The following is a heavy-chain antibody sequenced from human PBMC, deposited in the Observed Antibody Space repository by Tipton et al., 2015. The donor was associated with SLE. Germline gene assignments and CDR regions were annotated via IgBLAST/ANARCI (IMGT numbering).Heavy chain of an antibody. CDR3: AKSGGRSVSIYDS. Sequence: FLRLSCAASGFTFSTYGMHWVRQAPGKGLEWVAVIWYDGSYKYYADSVKGRFTISRDNSKNTLYLQMNSLRAEDTAVYYCAKSGGRSVSIYDSWGPGTFVSVAS. V-gene: IGHV3-33*06. CDR2: IWYDGSYK. CDR1: GFTFSTYG. D-gene: IGHD3-16*01. J-gene: IGHJ5*01.